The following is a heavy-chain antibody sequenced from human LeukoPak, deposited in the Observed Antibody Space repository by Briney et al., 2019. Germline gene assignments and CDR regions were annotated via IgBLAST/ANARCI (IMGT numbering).Heavy chain of an antibody. Sequence: GGSLRLSCAASGFIFSSYSMNWVRQAPGKGLEWVSFISSSSSYIYYADSVKGRFTISRDNAKNSLYLQMNSLRAEDTAVYYCARDYYDSSGYYLAGDYWGQGTLVTVSS. CDR3: ARDYYDSSGYYLAGDY. J-gene: IGHJ4*02. D-gene: IGHD3-22*01. CDR2: ISSSSSYI. V-gene: IGHV3-21*01. CDR1: GFIFSSYS.